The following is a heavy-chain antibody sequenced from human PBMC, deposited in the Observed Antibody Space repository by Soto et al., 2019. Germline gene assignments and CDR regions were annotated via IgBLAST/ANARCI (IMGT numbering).Heavy chain of an antibody. D-gene: IGHD3-16*02. Sequence: GGSLRLSCAASGCTFSSYAMSWVRQAPGKGLEWVSAISGSGGSTYYADSVKGRFTISRDNSKNTLYLQMNSLRAEDTAVYYCAKDPMITFGGVIAPYWGQGTLVTISS. CDR1: GCTFSSYA. J-gene: IGHJ4*02. CDR3: AKDPMITFGGVIAPY. CDR2: ISGSGGST. V-gene: IGHV3-23*01.